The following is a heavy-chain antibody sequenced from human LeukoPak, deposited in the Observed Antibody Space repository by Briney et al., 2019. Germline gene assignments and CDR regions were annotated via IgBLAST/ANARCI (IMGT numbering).Heavy chain of an antibody. V-gene: IGHV1-24*01. J-gene: IGHJ4*02. CDR2: FDPEDGET. CDR1: GYTLTELS. Sequence: GASVRVSCKVSGYTLTELSMHWVRQAPGKGLEWMGGFDPEDGETIYAQKFQGRVTMTEDTSTDTAYMELSSLRSEDTAVYYCATAYYGSGSYNEYWGQGTLVTVSS. D-gene: IGHD3-10*01. CDR3: ATAYYGSGSYNEY.